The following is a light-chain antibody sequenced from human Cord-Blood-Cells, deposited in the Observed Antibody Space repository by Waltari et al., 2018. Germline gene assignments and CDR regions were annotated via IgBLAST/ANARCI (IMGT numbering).Light chain of an antibody. V-gene: IGKV3-11*01. CDR3: QQRSNWIT. Sequence: EIVLTQSPATLSLSPGERATLSCRASQCVSSYLAWYQQKPGQAPRLLIYDASSRATGIPARFSGSGSGTDFTLTISSLEPEDFAVYYCQQRSNWITFGQGTRLEIK. J-gene: IGKJ5*01. CDR1: QCVSSY. CDR2: DAS.